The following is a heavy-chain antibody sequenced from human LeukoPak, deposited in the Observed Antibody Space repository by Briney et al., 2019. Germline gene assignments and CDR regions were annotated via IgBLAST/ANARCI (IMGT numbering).Heavy chain of an antibody. J-gene: IGHJ4*02. CDR1: GFTFSSYA. CDR2: ISGSGGST. Sequence: GGSLRLSCAASGFTFSSYAMSRVRQAPGKGLEWVSAISGSGGSTYYADSVKGRFTISRDNSKNTLYLQMNSLRAEDTAVYYCANVYGDYERGDYWGQGTLVTVSS. D-gene: IGHD4-17*01. V-gene: IGHV3-23*01. CDR3: ANVYGDYERGDY.